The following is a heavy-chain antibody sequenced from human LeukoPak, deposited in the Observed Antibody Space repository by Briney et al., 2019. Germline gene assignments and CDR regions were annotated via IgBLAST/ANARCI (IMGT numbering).Heavy chain of an antibody. CDR3: AKYYSYGSFDY. CDR1: GFTFSSYG. Sequence: GGSLRLSCAASGFTFSSYGMHWVRQAPGKGLEWVAVISYDGSKRDYTDSVKCRFTISRHNSKITLYRQMNSLRAEDTAVYYCAKYYSYGSFDYWGQGPLVSVSS. J-gene: IGHJ4*02. CDR2: ISYDGSKR. V-gene: IGHV3-30*18. D-gene: IGHD5-18*01.